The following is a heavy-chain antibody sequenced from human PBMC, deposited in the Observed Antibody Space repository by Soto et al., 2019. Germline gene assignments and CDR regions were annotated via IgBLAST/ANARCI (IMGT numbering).Heavy chain of an antibody. CDR3: ARGSRIGALAGELEDVKYDC. Sequence: QVQLQQWGAGLVKPSETLSLSCAVYGQSFSGHSWAWIRQPPGKGLEWIGEINESGSTYYNPSLKSRVTISTVPSKNQFSPKLGSVSAADTAAYSCARGSRIGALAGELEDVKYDCWCQGTLVNVSS. D-gene: IGHD1-1*01. CDR2: INESGST. V-gene: IGHV4-34*01. CDR1: GQSFSGHS. J-gene: IGHJ4*02.